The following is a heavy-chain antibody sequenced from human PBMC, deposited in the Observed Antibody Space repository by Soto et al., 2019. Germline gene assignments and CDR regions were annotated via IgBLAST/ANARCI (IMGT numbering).Heavy chain of an antibody. Sequence: PGGSLRLSCAASGFTFSIYGVHWVRQAPGKGLEWVAVISYDGSDKYYAESVKGRFTISRDNSKNMLYLQMNSLRAEDTAVYYCARDSILTGRSDYWGQGTLVTVSS. CDR1: GFTFSIYG. V-gene: IGHV3-30-3*01. D-gene: IGHD3-9*01. CDR2: ISYDGSDK. J-gene: IGHJ4*02. CDR3: ARDSILTGRSDY.